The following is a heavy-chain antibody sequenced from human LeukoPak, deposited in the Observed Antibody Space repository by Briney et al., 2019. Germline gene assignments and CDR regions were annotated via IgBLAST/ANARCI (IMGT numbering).Heavy chain of an antibody. D-gene: IGHD4-11*01. Sequence: SETLSLTCAVYGGSFSGYYWSWIRQPPGKELEWIGEINHSGSTNYNPSLKSRVTISVDTSKNQFSLKLSSVTAADTAVYYCAIEGTTTGPDYWGQGTLVTVSS. CDR1: GGSFSGYY. J-gene: IGHJ4*02. V-gene: IGHV4-34*01. CDR2: INHSGST. CDR3: AIEGTTTGPDY.